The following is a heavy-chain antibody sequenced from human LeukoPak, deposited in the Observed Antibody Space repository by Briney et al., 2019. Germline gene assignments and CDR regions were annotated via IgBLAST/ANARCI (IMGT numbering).Heavy chain of an antibody. V-gene: IGHV3-30-3*01. D-gene: IGHD6-19*01. CDR1: GFTFSSYA. Sequence: GRSLRLSCAASGFTFSSYAMHWVRQAPGKGLEWVAVISYDGSNKYYADSVKGRFTISRDNSKNTLYLQMNSLRAEDTAVYYCASTPGSSGWYPYYFDHWGQGTLVTVSS. J-gene: IGHJ4*02. CDR3: ASTPGSSGWYPYYFDH. CDR2: ISYDGSNK.